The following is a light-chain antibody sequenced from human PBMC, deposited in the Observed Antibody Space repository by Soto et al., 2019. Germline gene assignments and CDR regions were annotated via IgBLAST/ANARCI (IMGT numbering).Light chain of an antibody. CDR3: QQRSNWPPIT. CDR1: QSVSSY. CDR2: DAS. Sequence: EIVLTQSPATLSLSPGERATLSCRASQSVSSYLAWYQQKPGQAPRLLIYDASNRATGTPARFSGSGSGTDFTLTISSLEPEDFAVYYCQQRSNWPPITFGQGTRREIK. V-gene: IGKV3-11*01. J-gene: IGKJ5*01.